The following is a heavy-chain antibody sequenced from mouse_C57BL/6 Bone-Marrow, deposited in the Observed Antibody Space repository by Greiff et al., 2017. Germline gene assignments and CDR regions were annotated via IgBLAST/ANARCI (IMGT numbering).Heavy chain of an antibody. Sequence: EVMLVESGGDLVKPGGSLKLSCAASGFTFSSYGMSWVRQTPDKRLEWVATISSGGSYTYYPDSVKGRFTISRDNAKNTLYLQMSSLKSEDTAMYYCARRGYGNHDYWGQGTTLTVSS. J-gene: IGHJ2*01. V-gene: IGHV5-6*02. D-gene: IGHD2-1*01. CDR3: ARRGYGNHDY. CDR2: ISSGGSYT. CDR1: GFTFSSYG.